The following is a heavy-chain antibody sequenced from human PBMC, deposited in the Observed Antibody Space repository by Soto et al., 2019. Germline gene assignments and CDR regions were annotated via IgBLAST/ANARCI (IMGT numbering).Heavy chain of an antibody. Sequence: QVQLVQSGAEVKKPGASVKVSCKASGYTFTSYAMHWVRQAPGQRLEWMGWINAGNGNAKYSQKLQGRVTITRDTSASTAYMELSSLRSEDTAVYYCARAGFGAAAGDFDYWGKGTLVTVSS. J-gene: IGHJ4*02. D-gene: IGHD6-13*01. CDR3: ARAGFGAAAGDFDY. V-gene: IGHV1-3*01. CDR2: INAGNGNA. CDR1: GYTFTSYA.